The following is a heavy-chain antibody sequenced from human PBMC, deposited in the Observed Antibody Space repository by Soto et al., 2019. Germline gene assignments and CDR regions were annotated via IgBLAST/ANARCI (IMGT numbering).Heavy chain of an antibody. J-gene: IGHJ4*02. D-gene: IGHD3-10*01. CDR3: ARVRVWFGELWDY. V-gene: IGHV1-3*01. CDR1: GYTFTSYA. CDR2: INAGNGNT. Sequence: ASVKVSCKASGYTFTSYAMHWVRQAPGQRLEWMGWINAGNGNTKYSQKFQGRVTITRDTSANTAYMELSSLRSEDTAVYYCARVRVWFGELWDYWGQGTLVTVSS.